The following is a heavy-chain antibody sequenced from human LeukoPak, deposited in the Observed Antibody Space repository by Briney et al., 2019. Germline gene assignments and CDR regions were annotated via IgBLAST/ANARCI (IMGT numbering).Heavy chain of an antibody. J-gene: IGHJ4*02. CDR1: GFTFSSHA. CDR2: ISGSGGST. V-gene: IGHV3-23*01. D-gene: IGHD6-13*01. Sequence: GGSLRLSCAASGFTFSSHAMSWVRQAPGKGLEWVSAISGSGGSTYYADSVKGRFTISRDNSKNTLYLQMNSLRAEDTAVYYCAKDQQQPRAFDYWGQGTLVTVSS. CDR3: AKDQQQPRAFDY.